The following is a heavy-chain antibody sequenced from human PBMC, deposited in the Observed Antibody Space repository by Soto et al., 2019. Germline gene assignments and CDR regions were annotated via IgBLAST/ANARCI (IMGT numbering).Heavy chain of an antibody. Sequence: EVQLLESGGGLVQPGGSLRLSCAASGFTFSSYAMSWVRHAPGKGLEWVSAISGSGGSTYYADSVKGRFTISRDNSKNTLYLQMNSLRAEDTAVYYCAKGPKYNWNYSDYWGQGTLVTVSS. CDR2: ISGSGGST. CDR1: GFTFSSYA. CDR3: AKGPKYNWNYSDY. J-gene: IGHJ4*02. V-gene: IGHV3-23*01. D-gene: IGHD1-20*01.